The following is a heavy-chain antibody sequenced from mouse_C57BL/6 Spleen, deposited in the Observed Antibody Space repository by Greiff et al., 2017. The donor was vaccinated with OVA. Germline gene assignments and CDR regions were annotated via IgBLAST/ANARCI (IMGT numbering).Heavy chain of an antibody. D-gene: IGHD1-1*01. CDR1: GYTFTSYT. CDR3: AIYYGSSYWYFDV. J-gene: IGHJ1*03. Sequence: VKLQESGAELARPGASVKMSCKASGYTFTSYTMHWVKQRPGQGLEWIGYINPSSGYTKYNQKFKDKATLTADKSSSTAYMQLSSLTSEDSAVYYCAIYYGSSYWYFDVWGTGTTVTVSS. CDR2: INPSSGYT. V-gene: IGHV1-4*01.